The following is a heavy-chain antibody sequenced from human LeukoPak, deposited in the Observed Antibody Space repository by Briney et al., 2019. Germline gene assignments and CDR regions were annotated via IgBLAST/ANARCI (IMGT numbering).Heavy chain of an antibody. CDR1: GGSFSGYY. CDR3: ARFAAMVTLDY. Sequence: WETLSLTCAVYGGSFSGYYWSWIRQPPGKGLEWIGEINHSGSTNYNPSLKSRVTISVDTSKNQFSLKLSSVTAADTAVYYCARFAAMVTLDYWGQGTLVTVPS. CDR2: INHSGST. J-gene: IGHJ4*02. D-gene: IGHD5-18*01. V-gene: IGHV4-34*01.